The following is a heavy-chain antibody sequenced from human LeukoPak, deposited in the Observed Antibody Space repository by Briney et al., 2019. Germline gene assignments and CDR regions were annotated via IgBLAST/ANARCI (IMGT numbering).Heavy chain of an antibody. CDR2: ISGSGGST. J-gene: IGHJ4*02. CDR1: GFTFSSYA. CDR3: ARDPRYSSSWYERGDY. D-gene: IGHD6-13*01. Sequence: GGSLRLSCAASGFTFSSYAMSWVRQAPGKGLEWVSAISGSGGSTYYADSVKGRFTISRDNSKNTLYLQMNSLRAEDTAVYYCARDPRYSSSWYERGDYWGQGTLVTVSS. V-gene: IGHV3-23*01.